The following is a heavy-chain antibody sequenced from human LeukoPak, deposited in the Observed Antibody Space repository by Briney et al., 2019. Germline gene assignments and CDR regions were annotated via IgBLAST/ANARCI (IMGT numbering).Heavy chain of an antibody. CDR2: ISSSGSTI. V-gene: IGHV3-48*04. J-gene: IGHJ6*03. Sequence: GGSLRLSCAASGFTFSSYGMSWVRQAPGKGLEWVSYISSSGSTIYYADSVKGRFTISRDNAKNSLYLQMNSLRAEDTAVYYCARDLNPGFYYYYYMDVWGKGTTVTISS. CDR3: ARDLNPGFYYYYYMDV. CDR1: GFTFSSYG.